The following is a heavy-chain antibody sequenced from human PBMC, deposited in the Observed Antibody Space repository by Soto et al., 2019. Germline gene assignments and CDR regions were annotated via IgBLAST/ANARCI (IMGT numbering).Heavy chain of an antibody. D-gene: IGHD2-2*01. V-gene: IGHV1-3*01. CDR3: ASAACSSTSCYNYYAYGMDV. CDR1: GYTFTTYS. J-gene: IGHJ6*02. CDR2: IHAGNGNT. Sequence: ASVKVSCKASGYTFTTYSMHWVRQAPGQRLEWMGWIHAGNGNTEHSQKFQGRVTITRDTSASTAYLELGSLRSEDTAVYYCASAACSSTSCYNYYAYGMDVWGQGTAVTVSS.